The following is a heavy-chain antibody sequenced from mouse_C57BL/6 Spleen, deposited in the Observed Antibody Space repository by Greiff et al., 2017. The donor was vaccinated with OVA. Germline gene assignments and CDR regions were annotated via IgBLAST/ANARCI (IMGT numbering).Heavy chain of an antibody. J-gene: IGHJ4*01. CDR1: GYTFTSYW. CDR2: IDPSDSET. V-gene: IGHV1-52*01. D-gene: IGHD1-1*01. Sequence: QVQLQQSGAELVRPGSSVKLSCKASGYTFTSYWMHWVKQRPIQGLEWIGNIDPSDSETHYNQKFKDKATLTVDKSSSTAYMQLSSLTSEDSAVYYCARGPSITTVVARDFYAMDYWGQGTSVTVSS. CDR3: ARGPSITTVVARDFYAMDY.